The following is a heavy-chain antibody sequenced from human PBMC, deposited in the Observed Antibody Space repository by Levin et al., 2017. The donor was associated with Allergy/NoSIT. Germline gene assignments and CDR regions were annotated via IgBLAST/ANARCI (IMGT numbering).Heavy chain of an antibody. J-gene: IGHJ3*02. CDR3: ARELAGGAEYDLADAFHI. CDR1: GYTFTNYW. V-gene: IGHV5-51*01. D-gene: IGHD2/OR15-2a*01. CDR2: IYPDDSDT. Sequence: ASVKVSCKGSGYTFTNYWIGWVRQMPGKGLEWMGIIYPDDSDTRYSPSFQGHVTISADKSISTAYLQWSSLKASATAMYYCARELAGGAEYDLADAFHIWGQGTMVTVSS.